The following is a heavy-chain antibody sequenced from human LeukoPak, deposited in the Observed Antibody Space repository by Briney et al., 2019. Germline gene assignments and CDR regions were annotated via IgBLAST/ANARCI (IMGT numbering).Heavy chain of an antibody. V-gene: IGHV3-23*01. Sequence: GGSLRLSCAASGFTFSSYAMSWVRQAPGKGLEWVSVISGSGGGTYYADSVKGRFTISRDNSKNTLYLQMNSLRAEDTAVYYCAKGKNLYCSGGSCYFHYWGQGTLVTVSS. CDR2: ISGSGGGT. CDR1: GFTFSSYA. CDR3: AKGKNLYCSGGSCYFHY. J-gene: IGHJ4*02. D-gene: IGHD2-15*01.